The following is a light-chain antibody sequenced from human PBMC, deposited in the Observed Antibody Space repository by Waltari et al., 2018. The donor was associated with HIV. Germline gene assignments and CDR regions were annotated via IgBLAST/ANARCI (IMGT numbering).Light chain of an antibody. CDR3: QSYDSNLSGLV. J-gene: IGLJ2*01. CDR1: RSNIGASYD. CDR2: GNN. Sequence: HSVLTQPPSVSGAPGQKVTISCTGSRSNIGASYDVHWYQQVPVTAPRLLIHGNNYRPSGVPDRFSASRSGTSASLAITGLQADDEADYYCQSYDSNLSGLVFGGGTKLTVL. V-gene: IGLV1-40*01.